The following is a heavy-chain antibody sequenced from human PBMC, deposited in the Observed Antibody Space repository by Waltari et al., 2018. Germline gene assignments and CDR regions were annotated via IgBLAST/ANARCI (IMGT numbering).Heavy chain of an antibody. Sequence: QVQLQQWGAGLLKPSETLSLTCAVHGGSFSGYYLSWIRQPPGKGLEWIGEINHSGSTNYNPSLKSRVTISVDTSKNQFSLKLSSVTAADMAVYYCARNWGTVTTGYWGQGTLVTVSS. CDR3: ARNWGTVTTGY. J-gene: IGHJ4*02. CDR1: GGSFSGYY. CDR2: INHSGST. V-gene: IGHV4-34*01. D-gene: IGHD4-4*01.